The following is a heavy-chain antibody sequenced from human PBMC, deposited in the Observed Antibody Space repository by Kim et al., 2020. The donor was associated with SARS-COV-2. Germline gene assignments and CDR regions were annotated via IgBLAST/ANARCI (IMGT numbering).Heavy chain of an antibody. D-gene: IGHD7-27*01. CDR2: GTA. Sequence: GTANYARKFQDRVTITADESTSTAYMELSSLRSEDTAVYYCARSNPSLDSWGQGTLVTVSS. J-gene: IGHJ4*02. CDR3: ARSNPSLDS. V-gene: IGHV1-69*01.